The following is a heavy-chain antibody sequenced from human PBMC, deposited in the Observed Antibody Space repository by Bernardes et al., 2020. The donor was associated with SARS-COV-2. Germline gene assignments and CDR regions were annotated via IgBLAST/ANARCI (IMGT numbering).Heavy chain of an antibody. J-gene: IGHJ6*02. CDR1: GFTFSSYA. V-gene: IGHV3-23*01. Sequence: GGSLRLSRAASGFTFSSYAMSWVRQAPGNGLEWVSAISGSGGSTYYADSVKGRFTISRDISKNTLFLQMNSLRAEDTAVYYCAKDPVTMDVWGQGTTVTVSS. D-gene: IGHD4-4*01. CDR2: ISGSGGST. CDR3: AKDPVTMDV.